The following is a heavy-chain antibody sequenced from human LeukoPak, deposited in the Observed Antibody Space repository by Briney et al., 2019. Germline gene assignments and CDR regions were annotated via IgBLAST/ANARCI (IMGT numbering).Heavy chain of an antibody. CDR2: IYYSGST. CDR3: ARHSAAAGRYYYYYYMDV. Sequence: PSETLSLTCTVSGGSISSSIYYWGWIRQTPGKGLEWIGSIYYSGSTYYNPSLKSRVTISVDTSKNQFSLKLSSVTAADTAVYYCARHSAAAGRYYYYYYMDVWGKGTTVTISS. V-gene: IGHV4-39*01. J-gene: IGHJ6*03. D-gene: IGHD6-13*01. CDR1: GGSISSSIYY.